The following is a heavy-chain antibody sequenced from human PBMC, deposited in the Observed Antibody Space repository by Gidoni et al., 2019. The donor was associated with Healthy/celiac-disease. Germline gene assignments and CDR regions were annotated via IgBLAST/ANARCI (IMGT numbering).Heavy chain of an antibody. CDR3: AIGDGYNGHDAFDI. J-gene: IGHJ3*02. Sequence: QVQLQQWGAGLLKPSETLSLTCAVYGGSFSGYYWSWIRPPPGKGLEWIGEINHSGSTNYNPSLKSRVTISVDTSKNQFSLKLSSVTAADTAVYYCAIGDGYNGHDAFDIWGQGTMVTVSS. CDR2: INHSGST. D-gene: IGHD5-12*01. V-gene: IGHV4-34*01. CDR1: GGSFSGYY.